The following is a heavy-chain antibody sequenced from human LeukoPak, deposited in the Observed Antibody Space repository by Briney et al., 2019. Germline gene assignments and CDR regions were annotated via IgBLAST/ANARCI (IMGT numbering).Heavy chain of an antibody. Sequence: GSLRLSCAASGFTFSSYWMHWVRQAPGKGLVWVSRINSDGSSTSYADSVKGRFTISRDNAKNTLYLQMNSLRAEDTAVYYCARGGRIAVANFDYWGQGTLVTVSS. CDR2: INSDGSST. CDR1: GFTFSSYW. J-gene: IGHJ4*02. CDR3: ARGGRIAVANFDY. V-gene: IGHV3-74*01. D-gene: IGHD6-19*01.